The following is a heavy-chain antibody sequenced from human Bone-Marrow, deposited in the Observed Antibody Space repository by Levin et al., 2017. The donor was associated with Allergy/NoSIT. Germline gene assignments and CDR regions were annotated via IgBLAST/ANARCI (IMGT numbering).Heavy chain of an antibody. J-gene: IGHJ4*02. Sequence: GESLKISCEVSGFIVTTNYMAWVRQVPGKGLEWVASIFGGGSTYHADSVQGRFTISRDSSNNTLFLHMKSLRAEDTAVYFCARGKEDQVMFVTGAYYFDSWGQGTRVTVSS. D-gene: IGHD2-21*02. V-gene: IGHV3-53*01. CDR3: ARGKEDQVMFVTGAYYFDS. CDR2: IFGGGST. CDR1: GFIVTTNY.